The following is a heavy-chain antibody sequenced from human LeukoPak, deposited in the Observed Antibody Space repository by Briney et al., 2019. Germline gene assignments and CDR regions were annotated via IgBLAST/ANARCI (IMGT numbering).Heavy chain of an antibody. Sequence: GGSLRLSCGASGFTFSTYVMNWLRQAPGRGREWVSTISVGAEYIFYADSVKGRFTISRDDSNNALYLQMHSLRAEDTALYYCASGPPFLKYFEYWGQGTLVTVSS. D-gene: IGHD3-3*01. CDR3: ASGPPFLKYFEY. V-gene: IGHV3-23*01. J-gene: IGHJ4*02. CDR2: ISVGAEYI. CDR1: GFTFSTYV.